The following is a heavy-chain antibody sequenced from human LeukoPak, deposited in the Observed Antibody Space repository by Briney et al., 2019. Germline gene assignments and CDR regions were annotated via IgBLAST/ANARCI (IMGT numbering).Heavy chain of an antibody. CDR2: IGTSGRYI. V-gene: IGHV3-21*01. D-gene: IGHD2-2*01. CDR1: GFTFSSYP. Sequence: GGSLRLSCAASGFTFSSYPLNWVRQAPGKGLEWVSSIGTSGRYIYYADSVKGRFTISRDNAKNSLYLQMNSLRAEDTAVYYCARVGDIVVVPAAHYYFDYWGQGTLVTVSS. CDR3: ARVGDIVVVPAAHYYFDY. J-gene: IGHJ4*02.